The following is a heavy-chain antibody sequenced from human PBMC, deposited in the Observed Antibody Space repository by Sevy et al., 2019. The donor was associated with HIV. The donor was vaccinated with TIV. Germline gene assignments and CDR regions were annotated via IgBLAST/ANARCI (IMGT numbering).Heavy chain of an antibody. Sequence: ASVKVSCKASGYTFTSYGISWVRQAPGQGLEWMGWISAYNGNTNYAQKLQGRVTMTTDTSTSTAYMELRSLRSDDTXXXXXXXXXXXXXXXXXXXXXSNWFDPWGQGTLVTVSS. CDR1: GYTFTSYG. J-gene: IGHJ5*02. CDR2: ISAYNGNT. V-gene: IGHV1-18*01. CDR3: XXXXXXXXXXXXXXXXSNWFDP.